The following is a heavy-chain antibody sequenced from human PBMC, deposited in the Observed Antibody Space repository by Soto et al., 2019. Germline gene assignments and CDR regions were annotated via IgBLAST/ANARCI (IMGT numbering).Heavy chain of an antibody. CDR1: GGSLSSTHW. V-gene: IGHV4-4*02. Sequence: QVQLQEPGPGLVKPSGTLSLTCAVSGGSLSSTHWWSWVRQPPRKGLEWIGDIYQTGSTNYNPSLKSRVTISVDKSNNQFSLNLSSVTAADTAVYYCARDPYYYGSGDKGGFDPWGQGTLVIVSS. D-gene: IGHD3-10*01. CDR3: ARDPYYYGSGDKGGFDP. CDR2: IYQTGST. J-gene: IGHJ5*02.